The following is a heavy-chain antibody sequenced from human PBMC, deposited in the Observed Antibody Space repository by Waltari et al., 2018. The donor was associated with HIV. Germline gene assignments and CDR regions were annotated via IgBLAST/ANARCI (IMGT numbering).Heavy chain of an antibody. CDR1: GFTFSSYE. D-gene: IGHD6-19*01. J-gene: IGHJ4*02. CDR3: ASLAGY. V-gene: IGHV3-48*03. Sequence: EVQLVESGGGLVQPGGSLRLSCAASGFTFSSYEMNWVRQAPGRGLEWVSDSVKGRFTIARDNAKNSLYLQMTSLRAEDTAVYYCASLAGYWGQGTLVTVSS.